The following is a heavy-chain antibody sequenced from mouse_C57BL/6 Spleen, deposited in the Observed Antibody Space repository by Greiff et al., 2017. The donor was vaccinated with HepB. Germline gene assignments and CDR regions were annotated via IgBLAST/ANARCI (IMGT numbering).Heavy chain of an antibody. CDR3: ARGSSYDYDGVYWYFDV. J-gene: IGHJ1*03. CDR1: GFTFSDYG. V-gene: IGHV5-17*01. D-gene: IGHD2-4*01. Sequence: EVQRVESGGGLVKPGGSLKLSCAASGFTFSDYGMHWVRQAPEKGLEWVAYISSGSSTIYYADTVKGRFTISRDNAKNTRFLQMTSLRSEDTAMYYCARGSSYDYDGVYWYFDVWGTGTTVTVSS. CDR2: ISSGSSTI.